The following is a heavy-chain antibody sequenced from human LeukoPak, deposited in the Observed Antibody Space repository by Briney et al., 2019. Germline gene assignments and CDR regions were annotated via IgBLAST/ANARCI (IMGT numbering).Heavy chain of an antibody. D-gene: IGHD7-27*01. CDR1: GGSFSPYY. V-gene: IGHV4-59*01. Sequence: SETLSLTCTVSGGSFSPYYWSWIRQSPGKGLEWIAYIHYSGRTNYNPSLKSRVTISVDMSKKQFSLKLGSVTAADTAVYYCARERVNWGSAAYFDYWGQGTLVTVSS. CDR3: ARERVNWGSAAYFDY. CDR2: IHYSGRT. J-gene: IGHJ4*02.